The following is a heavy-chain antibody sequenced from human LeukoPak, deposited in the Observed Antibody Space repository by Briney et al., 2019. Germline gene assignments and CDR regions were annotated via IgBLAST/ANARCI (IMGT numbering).Heavy chain of an antibody. CDR3: ARKNYFYYYMDV. Sequence: GGSLRLSCAASGFTFSNYEMNWVRQAPGKGLEWGSYISTSGSTIYYADSVKGRFTISRDNAKNSLYLQMNSLRAEDTAVYYCARKNYFYYYMDVWGKGTTVTISS. D-gene: IGHD2/OR15-2a*01. J-gene: IGHJ6*03. CDR1: GFTFSNYE. V-gene: IGHV3-48*03. CDR2: ISTSGSTI.